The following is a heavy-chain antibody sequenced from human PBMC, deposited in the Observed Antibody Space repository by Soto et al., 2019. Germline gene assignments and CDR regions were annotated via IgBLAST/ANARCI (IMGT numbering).Heavy chain of an antibody. D-gene: IGHD6-19*01. CDR1: GYTFTSYD. J-gene: IGHJ4*02. Sequence: ASVKVSCKASGYTFTSYDINWVRQATGQGLEWMGWMNPNSGNTGYAQKFQGRVTMTRNTSISTAYMELGSLRSEDTAVYYCARSGTHRIAVAGSDFDYWGQGTLVTVSS. V-gene: IGHV1-8*01. CDR2: MNPNSGNT. CDR3: ARSGTHRIAVAGSDFDY.